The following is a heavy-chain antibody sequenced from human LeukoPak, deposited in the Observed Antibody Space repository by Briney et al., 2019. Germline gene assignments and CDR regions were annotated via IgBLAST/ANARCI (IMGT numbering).Heavy chain of an antibody. Sequence: SETLSLTCAVYGGSFSGYYWSWIRQLPGKGLEWIGEINHSGSTNYNPSLKSRVTISVDTSKNQFSLKLSSVTAADTAVYYCARGLWQLVLDYWGQGTLVTVSS. CDR2: INHSGST. CDR1: GGSFSGYY. CDR3: ARGLWQLVLDY. J-gene: IGHJ4*02. D-gene: IGHD6-6*01. V-gene: IGHV4-34*01.